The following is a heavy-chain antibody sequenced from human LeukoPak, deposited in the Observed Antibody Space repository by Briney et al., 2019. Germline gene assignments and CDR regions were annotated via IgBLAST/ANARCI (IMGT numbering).Heavy chain of an antibody. Sequence: NASETLSLTCTVSGGSINSYYWSWIRQPPGKGLEWIGYIYYSGSTNYNPSLKSRVTISVDTSKNQFSLKLSSVTAADTAVYYCARVVVMEDHYFDYWGQGTLVTVSS. J-gene: IGHJ4*02. CDR3: ARVVVMEDHYFDY. CDR2: IYYSGST. CDR1: GGSINSYY. D-gene: IGHD3-22*01. V-gene: IGHV4-59*01.